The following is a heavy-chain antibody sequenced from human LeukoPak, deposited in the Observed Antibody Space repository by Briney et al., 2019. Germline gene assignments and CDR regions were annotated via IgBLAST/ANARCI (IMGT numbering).Heavy chain of an antibody. CDR1: GGTFSSYA. CDR3: ASGIVVVTARDPLRYKFDY. Sequence: ASVKVSCKASGGTFSSYAISWVRQAPGQGLEWMGGIIPIFGAANYAQKFQGRVTITADESTSTAYMELSSLRSEDTAVYYCASGIVVVTARDPLRYKFDYWGQGTLVTVSS. J-gene: IGHJ4*02. CDR2: IIPIFGAA. D-gene: IGHD2-21*02. V-gene: IGHV1-69*13.